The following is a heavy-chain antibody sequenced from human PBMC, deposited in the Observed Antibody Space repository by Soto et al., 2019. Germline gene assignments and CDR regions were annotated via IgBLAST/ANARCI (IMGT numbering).Heavy chain of an antibody. CDR2: IGAGGGGT. V-gene: IGHV3-23*01. CDR1: GLTSSSYA. D-gene: IGHD5-18*01. Sequence: EVQLLESGGGLVQPGGSLRLSCAASGLTSSSYAMTWVRQGPGKGLEWVSSIGAGGGGTYYADSVKGRFTISRXSSKSTXXXXXXXXXXXXXXXXXXXXXXAATATWVFLDYWGQGVLVTVSS. J-gene: IGHJ4*02. CDR3: XXXXAATATWVFLDY.